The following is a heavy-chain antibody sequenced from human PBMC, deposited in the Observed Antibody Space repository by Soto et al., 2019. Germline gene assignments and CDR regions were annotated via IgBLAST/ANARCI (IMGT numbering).Heavy chain of an antibody. V-gene: IGHV4-61*01. CDR3: ARRHSGSFNY. CDR1: GGSVSSDRNY. CDR2: ISYSGST. D-gene: IGHD1-26*01. J-gene: IGHJ4*02. Sequence: SETLSLTCTVSGGSVSSDRNYWSWIRQSPGKELEWIGYISYSGSTSYNPSLKSRVTISIDMSTNQFSLKLSSVTAADTAIYYCARRHSGSFNYWGRGILVTVSS.